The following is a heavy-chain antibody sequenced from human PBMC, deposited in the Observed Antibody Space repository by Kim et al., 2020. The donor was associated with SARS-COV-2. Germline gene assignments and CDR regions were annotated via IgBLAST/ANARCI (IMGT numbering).Heavy chain of an antibody. D-gene: IGHD3-10*01. CDR3: ARGVAYCYGSGSYLKVKHYFDY. Sequence: SETLSLTCAVSGGSISSGGYSWSWIRQPPGKGLEWIGYIYHSGSTYYNPSLKSRVTISVDRSKNQFSLKLSSVTAADTAAYYCARGVAYCYGSGSYLKVKHYFDYWGQGTLVTVSS. CDR2: IYHSGST. V-gene: IGHV4-30-2*01. J-gene: IGHJ4*02. CDR1: GGSISSGGYS.